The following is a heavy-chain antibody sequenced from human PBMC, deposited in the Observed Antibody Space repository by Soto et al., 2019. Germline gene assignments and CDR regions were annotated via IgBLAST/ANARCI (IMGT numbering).Heavy chain of an antibody. CDR3: ATAHNSGWYFFDY. D-gene: IGHD6-19*01. V-gene: IGHV1-69*06. Sequence: ASVKVSCKASGGSFSTLGINWVRQAPGQGLEWMGGIIPLFGKARYAETSQGRVTITADTSTGTAFMEVSSLRSDDTAVFYCATAHNSGWYFFDYWGPGTLVTVSS. J-gene: IGHJ4*02. CDR1: GGSFSTLG. CDR2: IIPLFGKA.